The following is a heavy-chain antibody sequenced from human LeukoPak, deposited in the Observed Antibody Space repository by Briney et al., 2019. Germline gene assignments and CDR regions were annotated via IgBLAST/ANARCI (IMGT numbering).Heavy chain of an antibody. CDR2: INPNSGGT. J-gene: IGHJ3*02. CDR3: ARNWNYVWAFDI. V-gene: IGHV1-2*02. D-gene: IGHD1-7*01. CDR1: GYTFTGYY. Sequence: ASVKVSCKASGYTFTGYYMHWVRQAPGQGLEWMGWINPNSGGTNYAQKFQGRVTMTRDTSISTAYMELRSLRSDDTAVYYCARNWNYVWAFDIWGQGTMVAVSS.